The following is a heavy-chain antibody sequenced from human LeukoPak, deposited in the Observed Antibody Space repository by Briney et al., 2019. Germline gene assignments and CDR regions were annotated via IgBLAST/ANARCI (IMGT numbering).Heavy chain of an antibody. CDR2: INAGNGNT. CDR1: GYTFTSYA. V-gene: IGHV1-3*01. Sequence: ASVKVSCKASGYTFTSYAMHWVRQAPGQRLEWMGWINAGNGNTKYSQKFQGRVTITRDTSASTAYMELSSLRSEDTAVYYCARDSETATTSFDYWGQGTLVTVSS. D-gene: IGHD5-24*01. J-gene: IGHJ4*02. CDR3: ARDSETATTSFDY.